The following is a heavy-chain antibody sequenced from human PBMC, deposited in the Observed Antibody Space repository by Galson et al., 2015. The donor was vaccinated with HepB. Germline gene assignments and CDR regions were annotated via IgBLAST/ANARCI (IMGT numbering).Heavy chain of an antibody. J-gene: IGHJ4*02. CDR3: AKVLEGSGSYYFDY. Sequence: SLRLSCAASGFVFSSYAMHWVRQAPGKGLEWVAVISHDGSNKYYADSVKGRFTISRDNSKNTLYLQMNSLRAEDTAVYYCAKVLEGSGSYYFDYWGQGTLVTVSS. V-gene: IGHV3-30*04. CDR1: GFVFSSYA. CDR2: ISHDGSNK. D-gene: IGHD3-10*01.